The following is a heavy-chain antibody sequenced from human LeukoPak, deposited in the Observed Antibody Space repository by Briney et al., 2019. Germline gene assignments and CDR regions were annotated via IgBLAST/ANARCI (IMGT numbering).Heavy chain of an antibody. CDR2: INPNSGGT. Sequence: GASVKVSCKASGYTFTGYYMHWVRQAPGQGLEWMGWINPNSGGTNYAQKLQGRVTMTTDTSTSTAYMELRSLRSDDTAVYYCARAGAAQAYRYYFDYWGQGTLVTVSS. CDR1: GYTFTGYY. D-gene: IGHD1-14*01. J-gene: IGHJ4*02. CDR3: ARAGAAQAYRYYFDY. V-gene: IGHV1-2*02.